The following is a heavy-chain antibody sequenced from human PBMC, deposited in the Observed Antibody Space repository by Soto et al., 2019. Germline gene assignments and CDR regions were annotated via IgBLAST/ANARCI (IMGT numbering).Heavy chain of an antibody. CDR3: ARVSSYCSGGSCYSWYYGMDV. V-gene: IGHV3-7*01. D-gene: IGHD2-15*01. CDR1: GFTFSSYW. CDR2: IKQDGSEK. J-gene: IGHJ6*02. Sequence: HPGGSLRLSCAASGFTFSSYWMSWVRQSPGKGLEWVANIKQDGSEKYYVDSVKGRFTISRDNAKNSLYLQMNSLRAEDTAVYYCARVSSYCSGGSCYSWYYGMDVWGQGTTVTVSS.